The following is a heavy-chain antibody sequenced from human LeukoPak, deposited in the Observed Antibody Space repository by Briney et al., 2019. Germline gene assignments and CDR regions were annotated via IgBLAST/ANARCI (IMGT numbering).Heavy chain of an antibody. V-gene: IGHV1-18*01. CDR1: GYTFTSYG. D-gene: IGHD3-22*01. Sequence: ASVKVSCEASGYTFTSYGISWVRQAPGQGLEWMGWISAYNGNTNYAQKLQGRVTMTTDTSTSTAYMELRSLRSDDTAVYYCARDRYYDSSGLPDPWGQGTLVTVSS. J-gene: IGHJ5*02. CDR2: ISAYNGNT. CDR3: ARDRYYDSSGLPDP.